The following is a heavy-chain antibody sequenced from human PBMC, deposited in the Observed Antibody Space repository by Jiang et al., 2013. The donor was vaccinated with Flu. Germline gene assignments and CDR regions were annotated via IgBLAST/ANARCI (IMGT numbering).Heavy chain of an antibody. CDR2: SITWEH. J-gene: IGHJ2*01. Sequence: PGLVKPSETLSLACTVSGGSISRYYWSWIRQPPGRDWSGLGISITWEHQLXPSLKSRVTISVDTSKNQFSLKLSSVTAADTAVYYCARGEGILWYLDLWGRGTLVTVSS. D-gene: IGHD3-10*01. V-gene: IGHV4-59*08. CDR3: ARGEGILWYLDL. CDR1: GGSISRYY.